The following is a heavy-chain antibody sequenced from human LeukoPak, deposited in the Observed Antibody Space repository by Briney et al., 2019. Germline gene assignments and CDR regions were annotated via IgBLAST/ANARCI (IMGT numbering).Heavy chain of an antibody. CDR1: GFTVSSNY. CDR2: IYSGGST. Sequence: GGSLRLSCVASGFTVSSNYMSWVRQAPGKGLEWVSVIYSGGSTYYADSVKGRFTISRDNSKNTLYLQMNSLRVEDTAVYYCARDYGVAEGYWGQGTLVTVSS. CDR3: ARDYGVAEGY. D-gene: IGHD6-19*01. J-gene: IGHJ4*02. V-gene: IGHV3-53*01.